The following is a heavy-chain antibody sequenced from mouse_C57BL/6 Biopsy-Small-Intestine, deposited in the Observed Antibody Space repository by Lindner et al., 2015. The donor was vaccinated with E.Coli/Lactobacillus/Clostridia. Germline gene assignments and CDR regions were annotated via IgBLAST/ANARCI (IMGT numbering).Heavy chain of an antibody. CDR2: IIPIFDSA. CDR3: ARDAAWFGELRVLGWFDP. D-gene: IGHD2-2*01. V-gene: IGHV1-81*01. J-gene: IGHJ4*01. Sequence: SVKVSCKASGGTFTSYAISWVRQAPGQGLEWMGGIIPIFDSANYAQKFQGRVTITADESTSTAYMELSSLRSEDTAVYYCARDAAWFGELRVLGWFDPWGQGTLVTVSS. CDR1: GGTFTSYA.